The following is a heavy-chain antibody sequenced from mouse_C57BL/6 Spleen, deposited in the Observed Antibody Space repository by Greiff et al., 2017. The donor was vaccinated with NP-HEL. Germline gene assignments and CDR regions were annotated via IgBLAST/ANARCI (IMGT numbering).Heavy chain of an antibody. J-gene: IGHJ3*01. CDR1: GFTFSSYA. Sequence: EVQLVESGGGLVKPGGSLKLSCAASGFTFSSYAMSWVRQTPEKRLEWVATISDGGSYTYYPDNVKGRFTISRDNAKNNLYLQMSHLKSEDTAMYYCAREENYLFAYWGQGTLVTVSA. CDR3: AREENYLFAY. CDR2: ISDGGSYT. D-gene: IGHD1-1*02. V-gene: IGHV5-4*01.